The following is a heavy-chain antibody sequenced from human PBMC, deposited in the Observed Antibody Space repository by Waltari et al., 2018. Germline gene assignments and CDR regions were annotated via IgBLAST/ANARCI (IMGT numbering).Heavy chain of an antibody. CDR2: IYYSGST. CDR1: GGSITSSDYY. Sequence: QLQLQESGPGLVKPSETLSLTCTVSGGSITSSDYYWGWIRQPPGKGLEGIGNIYYSGSTYYNPSLKSRVTISVDTSKNQFSLKLRSVTAADTAVYYCATSLYYYGSGSYFDYWGQGPLVTVSS. CDR3: ATSLYYYGSGSYFDY. V-gene: IGHV4-39*01. J-gene: IGHJ4*02. D-gene: IGHD3-10*01.